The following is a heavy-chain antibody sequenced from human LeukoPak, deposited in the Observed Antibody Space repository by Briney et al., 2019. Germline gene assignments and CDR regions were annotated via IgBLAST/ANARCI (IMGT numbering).Heavy chain of an antibody. J-gene: IGHJ4*02. Sequence: SETLSLTCAVYGGSFSGYYWSWIRQPPGKGLEWIGEINHSGSTNYNPSLKSRVTISVDTSKNQFSLKLSSVTAADTAVYYCTRRGLSSAPRGPFDYWGQGTLVTVSS. CDR1: GGSFSGYY. V-gene: IGHV4-34*01. D-gene: IGHD6-6*01. CDR3: TRRGLSSAPRGPFDY. CDR2: INHSGST.